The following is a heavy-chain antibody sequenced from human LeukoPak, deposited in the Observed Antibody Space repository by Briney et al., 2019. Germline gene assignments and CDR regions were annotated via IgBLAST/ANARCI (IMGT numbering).Heavy chain of an antibody. CDR1: GFTFSDYN. J-gene: IGHJ6*04. V-gene: IGHV3-48*04. D-gene: IGHD3-10*02. CDR2: ISRSGATI. CDR3: AELGITMIGGV. Sequence: GGSLRLSCVASGFTFSDYNMHWVRQVPGKGLEWISYISRSGATIYYADSVRGRFTISRDNAKNSLYLQMNSLRAEDTAVYYCAELGITMIGGVWGKGTTVTISS.